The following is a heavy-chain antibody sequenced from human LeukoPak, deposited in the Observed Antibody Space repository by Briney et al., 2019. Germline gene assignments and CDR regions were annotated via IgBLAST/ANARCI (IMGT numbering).Heavy chain of an antibody. J-gene: IGHJ4*02. CDR2: INSDGSST. CDR1: AFTLSSYW. D-gene: IGHD5-18*01. CDR3: ARNGSYGKIDY. V-gene: IGHV3-74*01. Sequence: PGGSLRLSCAASAFTLSSYWMHWVRQAPGKGLVWVSRINSDGSSTSYADSVKGRFTISRDSAKNTLYLQMNSLRAEDTAVYYCARNGSYGKIDYWGQGTLVTVSS.